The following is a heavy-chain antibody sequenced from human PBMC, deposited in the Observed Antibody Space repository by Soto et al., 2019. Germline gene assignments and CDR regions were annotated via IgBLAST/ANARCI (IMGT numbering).Heavy chain of an antibody. Sequence: EVQLVESGGGLVKPGGSLRLSCAASGFTFSNAWMSWVRQAPGKGLEWVGRIKSKTDGGTTDYAAPVKGRFTISRDDSQNTLYLQMNSLKTEDTDVYYCTTEIIQLWRQGGVIVYWGQGTLVTVSS. CDR3: TTEIIQLWRQGGVIVY. CDR1: GFTFSNAW. V-gene: IGHV3-15*01. CDR2: IKSKTDGGTT. D-gene: IGHD5-18*01. J-gene: IGHJ4*02.